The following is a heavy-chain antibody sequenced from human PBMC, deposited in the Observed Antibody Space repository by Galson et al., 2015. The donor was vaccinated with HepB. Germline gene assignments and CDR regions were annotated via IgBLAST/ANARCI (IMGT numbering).Heavy chain of an antibody. D-gene: IGHD6-19*01. V-gene: IGHV3-74*01. J-gene: IGHJ4*02. Sequence: SLRLSCAASGFTFGSYWMHWVRQTPGKGLVWVSRITSDGSSTNYADSVKGRFTISRDNAKNTLYLLMNSLSADDTAVYYCARSRVERLVAGTFDHWGQGTLVTVSS. CDR3: ARSRVERLVAGTFDH. CDR1: GFTFGSYW. CDR2: ITSDGSST.